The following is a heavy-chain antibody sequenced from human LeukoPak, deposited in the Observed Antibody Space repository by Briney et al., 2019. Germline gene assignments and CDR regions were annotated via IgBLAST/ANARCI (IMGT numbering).Heavy chain of an antibody. CDR3: ARRSYGDYVSYFDY. CDR2: IYYSGST. V-gene: IGHV4-39*01. D-gene: IGHD4-17*01. Sequence: SETLSLTCTVSGGSISSYYWGWIRQPPGKGLEWVGSIYYSGSTYYNPSLKSRVTISVDTSKNQFSLKLSSVTAADTAVYYCARRSYGDYVSYFDYWGQGTLVTVSS. J-gene: IGHJ4*02. CDR1: GGSISSYY.